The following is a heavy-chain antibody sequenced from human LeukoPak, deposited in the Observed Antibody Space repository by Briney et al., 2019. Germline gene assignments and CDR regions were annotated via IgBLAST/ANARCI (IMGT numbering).Heavy chain of an antibody. CDR3: ARVRFLERSQYYFDY. J-gene: IGHJ4*02. Sequence: GGSLRLSCAASESTFNIYWMSWVRQAPGKGLEWVANIKQDGSEKYCVDSVEGRFTISRDNAKNSLYLQMNSLRAEDTAVYYCARVRFLERSQYYFDYWGQGTLVTVSS. D-gene: IGHD3-3*01. V-gene: IGHV3-7*01. CDR1: ESTFNIYW. CDR2: IKQDGSEK.